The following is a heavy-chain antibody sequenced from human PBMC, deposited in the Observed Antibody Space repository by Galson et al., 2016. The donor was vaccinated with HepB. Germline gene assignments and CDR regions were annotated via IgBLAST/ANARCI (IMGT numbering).Heavy chain of an antibody. Sequence: QSGAEVTKPGESLKISCKGSGSTFIHYWIGWVRQLPGKGLEWVAIIYPGDSGTRYSPSFQGQVTISVDKSINTAYLQWSSLEASATAMYYCARLYNIPWSPDYWGQGTPVTVSS. J-gene: IGHJ4*02. CDR2: IYPGDSGT. D-gene: IGHD1-1*01. CDR3: ARLYNIPWSPDY. CDR1: GSTFIHYW. V-gene: IGHV5-51*01.